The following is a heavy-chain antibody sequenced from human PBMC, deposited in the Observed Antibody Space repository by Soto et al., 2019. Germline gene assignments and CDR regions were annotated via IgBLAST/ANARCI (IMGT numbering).Heavy chain of an antibody. D-gene: IGHD6-25*01. CDR3: VRDRAADWYLDL. V-gene: IGHV1-3*04. J-gene: IGHJ2*01. CDR1: GYSFTSCA. Sequence: QVQVVQSGAEVKKPGASVRLSCKTSGYSFTSCALHWVRQAPGQDFEWMGWINTDSGTTKYSQKFQGRVTITRDAYASTAYMELRSLSSEDTTIYYCVRDRAADWYLDLWGRGTLVTVSS. CDR2: INTDSGTT.